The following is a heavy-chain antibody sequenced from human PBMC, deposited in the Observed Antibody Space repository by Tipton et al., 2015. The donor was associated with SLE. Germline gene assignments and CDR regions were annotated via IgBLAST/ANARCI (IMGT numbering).Heavy chain of an antibody. V-gene: IGHV4-59*02. CDR3: AREPAASGWFDP. CDR1: GDSVSSYY. CDR2: VSYSGST. D-gene: IGHD2-2*01. J-gene: IGHJ5*02. Sequence: TLSLTCTVSGDSVSSYYWSWIRQPPGKGLEWIGCVSYSGSTNYNPSLRSRVTISIDTSRNQFSPKLSSVTAADTAVYYCAREPAASGWFDPCGQGALVTVSS.